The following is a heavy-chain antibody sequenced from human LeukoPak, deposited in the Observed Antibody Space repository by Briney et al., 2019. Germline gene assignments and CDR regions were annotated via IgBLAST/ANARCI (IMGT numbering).Heavy chain of an antibody. CDR2: ISWNSGSI. CDR3: AKADRGWRVGATPSLYYYYGMDV. J-gene: IGHJ6*02. V-gene: IGHV3-9*01. D-gene: IGHD1-26*01. CDR1: GFTFDDYA. Sequence: SLRLSCAASGFTFDDYAMHWVRQAPGKGLEWVSGISWNSGSIGYADSVKGRFTISRDNAKNSLYLQMNSLRAEDTALYYCAKADRGWRVGATPSLYYYYGMDVWGQGTTVTVSS.